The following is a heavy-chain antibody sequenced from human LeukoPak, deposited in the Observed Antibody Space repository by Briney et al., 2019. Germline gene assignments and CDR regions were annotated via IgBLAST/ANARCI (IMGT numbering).Heavy chain of an antibody. D-gene: IGHD2/OR15-2a*01. V-gene: IGHV4-31*03. CDR1: GGSISSGGYY. Sequence: SQTLSLTCTVSGGSISSGGYYWSWIRQHPGKGLEWIGYIYSSGSTYYNPPLKSRVTMSVDTSKNQFSLKLSSVTAADTAVYYCARGLATTDRFDYWGQGTLVTVSS. CDR2: IYSSGST. J-gene: IGHJ4*02. CDR3: ARGLATTDRFDY.